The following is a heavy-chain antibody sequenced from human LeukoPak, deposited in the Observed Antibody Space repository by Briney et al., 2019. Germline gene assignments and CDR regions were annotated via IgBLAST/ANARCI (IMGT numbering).Heavy chain of an antibody. J-gene: IGHJ4*02. CDR2: IKKTGSGT. Sequence: GGSLRLSCAASGFTFSHFWMSWVRQAPGKGLEWVAYIKKTGSGTYYVDSVKGRFTITRDNTRNSLFLQMYSLRAEDTAVYFCAREDGYCSGDNCYSYFDSWGQGTLVTVSS. CDR1: GFTFSHFW. D-gene: IGHD2-15*01. V-gene: IGHV3-7*01. CDR3: AREDGYCSGDNCYSYFDS.